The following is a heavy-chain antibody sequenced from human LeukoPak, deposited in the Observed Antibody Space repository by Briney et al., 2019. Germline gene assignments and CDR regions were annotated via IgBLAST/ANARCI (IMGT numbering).Heavy chain of an antibody. CDR1: GFTFSSYA. V-gene: IGHV3-23*01. J-gene: IGHJ4*02. Sequence: GGSLRLSCAASGFTFSSYAMRWVRQAPGKGLEWVSAIGSGSGGTTIYADSVKGRFTISRDNSKNTLYLQMSSLRDEDTAVYYCAKEPSAVDSSGYGYFDDWGQGTRVTVSS. CDR3: AKEPSAVDSSGYGYFDD. D-gene: IGHD3-22*01. CDR2: IGSGSGGTT.